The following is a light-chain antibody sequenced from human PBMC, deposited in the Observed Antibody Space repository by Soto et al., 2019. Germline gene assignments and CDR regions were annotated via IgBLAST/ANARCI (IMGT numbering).Light chain of an antibody. CDR3: QQSDIAPWT. Sequence: DILMTQSPSSLSASVGDRVTITCRASQSISDFLNWYQQKPGRAPNLLIYAASSLQSGVPSRFSGSGSGTDFTLTISGLPPEDFAAYYCQQSDIAPWTFGQGTRVEVK. J-gene: IGKJ1*01. V-gene: IGKV1-39*01. CDR1: QSISDF. CDR2: AAS.